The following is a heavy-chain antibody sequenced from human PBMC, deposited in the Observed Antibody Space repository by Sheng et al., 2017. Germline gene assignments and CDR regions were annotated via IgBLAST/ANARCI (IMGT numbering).Heavy chain of an antibody. CDR3: ARDRLITMVRGVTLHGMDV. Sequence: QLQLQESGPGLVKPSETLSLTCTVSGGSISSSSYYWGWIRQPPGKGLEWIGSIYYSGSTYYNPSLKSRVTISVDTSKNQFSLKLSSVTAADTAVYYCARDRLITMVRGVTLHGMDVWGQGDHGSPSP. CDR2: IYYSGST. D-gene: IGHD3-10*01. CDR1: GGSISSSSYY. J-gene: IGHJ6*02. V-gene: IGHV4-39*07.